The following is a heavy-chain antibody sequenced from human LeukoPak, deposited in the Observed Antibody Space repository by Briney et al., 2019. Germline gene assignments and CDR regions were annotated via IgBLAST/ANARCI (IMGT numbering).Heavy chain of an antibody. CDR3: ARVAPRGSSIPHYFDY. J-gene: IGHJ4*02. D-gene: IGHD2-2*01. Sequence: PSETLSFTCSDYGESFRGYYWSWIRQPPGKGLEWIGEINHSGSTNYNPSLKSRVTISVDTSKNQFSLKLISVTAADTAVYYCARVAPRGSSIPHYFDYWGQGTLVTVSS. CDR1: GESFRGYY. CDR2: INHSGST. V-gene: IGHV4-34*01.